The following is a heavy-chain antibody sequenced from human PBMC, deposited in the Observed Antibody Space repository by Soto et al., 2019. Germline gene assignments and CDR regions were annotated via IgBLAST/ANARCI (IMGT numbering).Heavy chain of an antibody. V-gene: IGHV3-33*01. CDR2: IWYDGSNK. J-gene: IGHJ4*02. D-gene: IGHD1-20*01. CDR1: GFTFSSYG. Sequence: QVQLVESGGGVVQPGRSLRLSCAASGFTFSSYGMHWVRQAPGKGLEWVAVIWYDGSNKYYADSVKGRFTISRDNSKNTLYLQMNSLRAEDTAVYYWARETYNWNEFCFDYCGQGTRVTVSS. CDR3: ARETYNWNEFCFDY.